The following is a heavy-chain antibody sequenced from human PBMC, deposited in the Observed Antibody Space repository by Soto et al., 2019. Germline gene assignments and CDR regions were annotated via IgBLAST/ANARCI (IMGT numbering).Heavy chain of an antibody. CDR1: GYTFTSYD. Sequence: QVQLVQSGAEVKKPGASVKVSCKAPGYTFTSYDINWVRQATGQGLEWMGWMNPNSGNTGYAQKFQGRVTMTRNTSISTAYMELSSLRSEDTAVYYCARVSGPGYITIFGVDFDYWGQGTLVTVSS. V-gene: IGHV1-8*01. CDR3: ARVSGPGYITIFGVDFDY. CDR2: MNPNSGNT. J-gene: IGHJ4*02. D-gene: IGHD3-3*01.